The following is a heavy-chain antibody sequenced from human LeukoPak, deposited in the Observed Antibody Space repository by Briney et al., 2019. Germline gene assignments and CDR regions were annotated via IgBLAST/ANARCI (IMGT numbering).Heavy chain of an antibody. D-gene: IGHD5-18*01. CDR3: AKSGYSYGYYFDY. V-gene: IGHV1-8*01. CDR2: MNPNSGNT. Sequence: ASVKVSYKASGYTFTSYDINWVRQATAQGLEWMGWMNPNSGNTGYAQRFQGRVTITRNTSISTAYMELSSLRSEDTAVYYCAKSGYSYGYYFDYWGQGTLVTVSS. J-gene: IGHJ4*02. CDR1: GYTFTSYD.